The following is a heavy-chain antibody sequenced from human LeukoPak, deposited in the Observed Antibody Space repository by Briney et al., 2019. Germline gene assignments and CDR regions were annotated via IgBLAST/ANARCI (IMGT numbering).Heavy chain of an antibody. CDR2: ISSDGSST. D-gene: IGHD3-3*01. CDR1: GFTFSSYS. V-gene: IGHV3-74*01. Sequence: PGGSLRLSCAASGFTFSSYSMNWVRQAPGKGLVWVSRISSDGSSTSYADSVKGRFTISRDNAKNTLYVQMNSLRVEDTAVYYCARGAFGVYAFDIWGQGTMVTVSS. J-gene: IGHJ3*02. CDR3: ARGAFGVYAFDI.